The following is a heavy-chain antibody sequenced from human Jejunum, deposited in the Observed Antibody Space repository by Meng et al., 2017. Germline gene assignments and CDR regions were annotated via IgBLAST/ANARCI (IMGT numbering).Heavy chain of an antibody. CDR2: VSFDGTET. Sequence: GQLVESGGGVVQPGRSLSLSCAASGFNFHGYAMHWVRQAPGKGLEWVAGVSFDGTETFYADSVKGRFTISRDNSKNTLFLQMNSLRAEDTAVYYCVRGNIDWYLDYWGQGTLVTVSS. CDR3: VRGNIDWYLDY. J-gene: IGHJ4*02. CDR1: GFNFHGYA. V-gene: IGHV3-30*01. D-gene: IGHD3-9*01.